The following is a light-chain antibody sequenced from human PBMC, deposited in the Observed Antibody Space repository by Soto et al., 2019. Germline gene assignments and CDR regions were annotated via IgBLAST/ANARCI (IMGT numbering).Light chain of an antibody. J-gene: IGLJ3*02. CDR2: GVS. CDR3: SSYTINYIWV. V-gene: IGLV2-14*01. Sequence: QSALTQPASVSGSPGQSITISCTGTSSDIGSHNFVSWHQQHPGKDPKFIIYGVSNRPSGVSNRFSGSKSGNTASLTISVLQADDEADYYCSSYTINYIWVFGGGTKLTFL. CDR1: SSDIGSHNF.